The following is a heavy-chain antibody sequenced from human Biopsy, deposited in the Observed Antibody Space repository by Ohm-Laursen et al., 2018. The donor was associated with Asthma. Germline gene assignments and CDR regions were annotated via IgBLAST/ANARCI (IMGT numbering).Heavy chain of an antibody. Sequence: GTLSLTCLVSGGSINNFYWSWIRQPPGKGLESIGHVYYSGSTNYNPSLKSRVTISIDASKSQFSLKLTSVTAADTAVYYCARGVDRVTGLLDHFDSWGQGTLVTVSS. CDR1: GGSINNFY. V-gene: IGHV4-59*01. J-gene: IGHJ4*02. CDR2: VYYSGST. CDR3: ARGVDRVTGLLDHFDS. D-gene: IGHD2-21*02.